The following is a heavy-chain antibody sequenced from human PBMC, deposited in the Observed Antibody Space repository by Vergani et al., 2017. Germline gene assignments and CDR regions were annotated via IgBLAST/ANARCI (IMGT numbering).Heavy chain of an antibody. CDR3: ARTLIRIRDAFVI. V-gene: IGHV1-46*01. CDR2: INPSGGST. Sequence: QVQLVQSGAEVKKPGASVKVSCKASGYTFTSYYMHWVRQAPGQGLEWMGIINPSGGSTSYAQKFQGRVTMTRDTSTSTVYMALSSLRSEDTAVYYCARTLIRIRDAFVIWGQGTMVTVSS. CDR1: GYTFTSYY. D-gene: IGHD3-16*01. J-gene: IGHJ3*02.